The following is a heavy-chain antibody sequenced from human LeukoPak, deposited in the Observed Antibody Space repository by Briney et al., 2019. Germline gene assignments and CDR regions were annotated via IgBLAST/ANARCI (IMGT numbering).Heavy chain of an antibody. CDR3: ATESPCTNGVCPIDF. V-gene: IGHV1-24*01. Sequence: ASVKVSCKASGGTFSSYAISWVRQAPGQGLEWMGGFDPEDGETIYAQKFQGRVTMTEDTSTDTAYMELSSLRSEDTAVYYCATESPCTNGVCPIDFWGQGTLVTVSS. CDR1: GGTFSSYA. J-gene: IGHJ4*02. D-gene: IGHD2-8*01. CDR2: FDPEDGET.